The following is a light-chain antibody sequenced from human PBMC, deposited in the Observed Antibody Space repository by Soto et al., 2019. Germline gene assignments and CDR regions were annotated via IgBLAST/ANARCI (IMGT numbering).Light chain of an antibody. J-gene: IGKJ1*01. Sequence: EIVMTQSPATLSVSPGERATLSCRASQSVSSNLAWYQQKPGQAPRLLIYGASTRATGIPARFSGSGSGTEFTLTSSSLQGEDFAVYYCQQYNNWPRTFGQGTKVEIK. CDR1: QSVSSN. V-gene: IGKV3-15*01. CDR3: QQYNNWPRT. CDR2: GAS.